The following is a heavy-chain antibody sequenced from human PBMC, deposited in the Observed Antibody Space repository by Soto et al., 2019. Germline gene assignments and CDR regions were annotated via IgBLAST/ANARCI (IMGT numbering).Heavy chain of an antibody. Sequence: SLRLSCAASGFIFSSYAMSWVRQAPGKGLEWVSDISGNGISTNYADSVKGRFTISRDNSKNMLYLQMNSLRVEDTAIYYCAKDRAVAGPFDYWGLGTLVTVSS. D-gene: IGHD6-19*01. CDR2: ISGNGIST. CDR1: GFIFSSYA. CDR3: AKDRAVAGPFDY. J-gene: IGHJ4*02. V-gene: IGHV3-23*01.